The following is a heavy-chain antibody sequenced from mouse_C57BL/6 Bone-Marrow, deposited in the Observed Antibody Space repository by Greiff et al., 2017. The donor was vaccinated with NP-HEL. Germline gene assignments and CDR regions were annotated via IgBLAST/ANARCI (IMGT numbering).Heavy chain of an antibody. CDR2: IYPRSGNT. J-gene: IGHJ3*01. CDR3: ARESLLCQRGGFAY. CDR1: GYTFTSYG. Sequence: QVQLKESGAELARPGASVKLSCKASGYTFTSYGISWVKQRTGQGLEWIGEIYPRSGNTYYNEKFKGKATLTADKSSSTAYMELRSLTSEDSAVYFCARESLLCQRGGFAYWGQGTLVTVSA. V-gene: IGHV1-81*01. D-gene: IGHD2-1*01.